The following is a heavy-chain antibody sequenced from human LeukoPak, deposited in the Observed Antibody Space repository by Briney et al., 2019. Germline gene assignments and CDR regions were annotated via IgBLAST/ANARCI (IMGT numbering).Heavy chain of an antibody. J-gene: IGHJ4*02. CDR3: AREVRSYGGQIDY. CDR1: GFTFSSYG. V-gene: IGHV3-33*01. D-gene: IGHD5-12*01. CDR2: VWYDGSNK. Sequence: GGSLRLSCAASGFTFSSYGMHWVRQAPGKGLEWVAVVWYDGSNKYYADSVKGRFTISRDNSKNTLYLQMNSLRAEDTAVYYCAREVRSYGGQIDYWGQGTLVTVSS.